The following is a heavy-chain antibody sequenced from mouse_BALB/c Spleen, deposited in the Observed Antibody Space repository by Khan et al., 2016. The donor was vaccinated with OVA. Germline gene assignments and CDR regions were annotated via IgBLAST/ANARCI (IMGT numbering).Heavy chain of an antibody. CDR3: ARQPYYHYNIMDY. Sequence: VELVESGPGLVAPSQSLSITCTISGFSLKNYGVHWIRQPPGKGLEWLVVIWSDGSTTYNSALKSRLTITKDNSKSQVFLQMNSLQTDDTAIYFCARQPYYHYNIMDYWGQGPSVTVSS. J-gene: IGHJ4*01. D-gene: IGHD2-10*01. CDR2: IWSDGST. CDR1: GFSLKNYG. V-gene: IGHV2-6-1*01.